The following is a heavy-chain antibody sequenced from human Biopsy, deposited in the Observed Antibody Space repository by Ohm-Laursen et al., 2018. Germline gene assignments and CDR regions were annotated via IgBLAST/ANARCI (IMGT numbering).Heavy chain of an antibody. J-gene: IGHJ6*02. Sequence: TLSLTCSVSGGSISNNNYYWGWIRQPPGKGLEWIGSIFYRGSTHYKPSLKSRVNISVDTSKNQFSLTLSSVTAADTAVYYCARDSGILNYGNFKYYHYYGMDVWGQGTKVTVSS. CDR1: GGSISNNNYY. D-gene: IGHD4-11*01. CDR3: ARDSGILNYGNFKYYHYYGMDV. CDR2: IFYRGST. V-gene: IGHV4-39*07.